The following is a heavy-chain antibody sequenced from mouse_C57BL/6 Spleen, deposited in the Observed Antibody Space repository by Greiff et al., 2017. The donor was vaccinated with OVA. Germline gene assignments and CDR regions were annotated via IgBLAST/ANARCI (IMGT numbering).Heavy chain of an antibody. Sequence: EVQLQQSGPELVKPGASVKLSCKASGYTFTDYYMNWVKQSHGQSLEWIGDINPNNGGTSYNQKFKGKATLTVDKSSSTAYMALRSLTSEDSAVYDCARGWGYEYDWFAYWGQGTLVTVSA. CDR3: ARGWGYEYDWFAY. CDR2: INPNNGGT. D-gene: IGHD2-4*01. V-gene: IGHV1-26*01. CDR1: GYTFTDYY. J-gene: IGHJ3*01.